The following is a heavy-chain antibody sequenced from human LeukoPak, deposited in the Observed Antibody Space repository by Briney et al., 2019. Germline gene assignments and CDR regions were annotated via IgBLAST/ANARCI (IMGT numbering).Heavy chain of an antibody. V-gene: IGHV4-4*07. CDR2: IYTSGST. CDR3: AKSHSLEYRGYFDY. J-gene: IGHJ4*02. D-gene: IGHD2/OR15-2a*01. CDR1: GGSISSYY. Sequence: PSETLSLTCTVSGGSISSYYWSWIRQPAGKGLEWIGRIYTSGSTNYNPSLKSRVTMSVDTSKNQLSLKLSSVTAADTAVYYCAKSHSLEYRGYFDYWGQGTLVTVSS.